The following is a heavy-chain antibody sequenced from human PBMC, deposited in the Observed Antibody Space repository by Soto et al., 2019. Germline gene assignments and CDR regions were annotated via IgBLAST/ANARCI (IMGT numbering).Heavy chain of an antibody. CDR1: GGFVSSGSYY. D-gene: IGHD1-1*01. CDR3: ARVERGTATTVVDAFEI. Sequence: QVQLQQWGAGLLKPSETLSLTCAVYGGFVSSGSYYWSWIRQPPGKGLEWIGEMSHSGGTPFNPPLKSRVTISVDTSKNQFSLKMSSVTAADTALYYCARVERGTATTVVDAFEIWGPGTMVTVSS. CDR2: MSHSGGT. V-gene: IGHV4-34*01. J-gene: IGHJ3*02.